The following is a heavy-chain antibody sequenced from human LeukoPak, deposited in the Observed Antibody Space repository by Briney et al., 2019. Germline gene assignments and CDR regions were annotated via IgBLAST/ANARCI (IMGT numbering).Heavy chain of an antibody. J-gene: IGHJ4*02. CDR3: ARGYDYYDSSGYYYY. V-gene: IGHV4-34*01. CDR1: GGSFSGYY. Sequence: PSETLSLTCAVYGGSFSGYYWRWIRQPPGKGLEWIGEINHSGSTNYNPSLKRRVTISVDTSKNQFSLKLSSVTAADTAVYYCARGYDYYDSSGYYYYWGQGTLVTVSS. D-gene: IGHD3-22*01. CDR2: INHSGST.